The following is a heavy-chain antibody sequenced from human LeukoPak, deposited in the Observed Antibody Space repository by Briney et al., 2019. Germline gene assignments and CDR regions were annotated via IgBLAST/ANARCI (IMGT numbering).Heavy chain of an antibody. D-gene: IGHD2-15*01. Sequence: SETLSLTCTVSGDSISSYYWSWIRQPPGKGLEWISYIYYSGSTNYNPSLKSRVTISIDTSKKQFSLRLSSVTAADTAVYYCARASCSGGTCPRGWYFDYWGQGTLVTVSS. J-gene: IGHJ4*02. V-gene: IGHV4-59*01. CDR2: IYYSGST. CDR3: ARASCSGGTCPRGWYFDY. CDR1: GDSISSYY.